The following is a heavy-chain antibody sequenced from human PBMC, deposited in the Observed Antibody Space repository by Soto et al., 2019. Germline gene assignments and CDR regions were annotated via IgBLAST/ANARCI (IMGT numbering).Heavy chain of an antibody. CDR3: ARDHVGWELLGGEDAFDI. CDR2: IDYSGGT. CDR1: RGSLSSGSNY. J-gene: IGHJ3*02. V-gene: IGHV4-31*03. D-gene: IGHD1-26*01. Sequence: TLSRTCSVSRGSLSSGSNYWSWLRQHPGKALEWTGYIDYSGGTYYNPSLNGRFTISVDTSKNQFSLKLSSVTAADTAVYYCARDHVGWELLGGEDAFDIWGQGTMVTVS.